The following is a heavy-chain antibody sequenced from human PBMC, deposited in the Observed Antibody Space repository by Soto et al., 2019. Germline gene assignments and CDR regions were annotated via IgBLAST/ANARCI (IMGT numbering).Heavy chain of an antibody. CDR1: GFTFSSYA. Sequence: GGSLRLSCAASGFTFSSYAMSWVRQAPGKGLEWVSAISGSGGSTYYADSGKGRFTISRDNSKNTLYLQMNSLRAEDTAVYYCATHYVDIVATNAFDIWGQGTMVTVSS. J-gene: IGHJ3*02. V-gene: IGHV3-23*01. CDR3: ATHYVDIVATNAFDI. CDR2: ISGSGGST. D-gene: IGHD5-12*01.